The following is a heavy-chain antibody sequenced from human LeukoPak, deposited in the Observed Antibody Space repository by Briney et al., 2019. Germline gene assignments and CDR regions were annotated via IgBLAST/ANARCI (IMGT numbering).Heavy chain of an antibody. V-gene: IGHV4-34*01. J-gene: IGHJ4*02. CDR2: INHSGST. D-gene: IGHD6-19*01. Sequence: SETLSLTCAVYGGSFSGYYWSWIRQPPGKGLEWIGEINHSGSTNYNPPLKSRVTISVDTSKNQFSLKLSSVTAADTAVYYCARGKSAGHFDYWGQGTLVTVSS. CDR3: ARGKSAGHFDY. CDR1: GGSFSGYY.